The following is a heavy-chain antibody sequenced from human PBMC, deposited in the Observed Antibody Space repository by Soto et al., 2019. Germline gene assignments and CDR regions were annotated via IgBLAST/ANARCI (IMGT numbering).Heavy chain of an antibody. CDR1: GDTFKNCV. CDR2: IIPLFGTT. J-gene: IGHJ6*02. CDR3: AAELGFGNLSVV. V-gene: IGHV1-69*01. D-gene: IGHD3-10*01. Sequence: QVQVVQSGVEVRRPGSSVKVSCKASGDTFKNCVISWVRQAPGQGLEWMGGIIPLFGTTDFAQRFQGRLTITTDESTTPAYMELGRLRSEATATYYCAAELGFGNLSVVWGQGTTVIVSS.